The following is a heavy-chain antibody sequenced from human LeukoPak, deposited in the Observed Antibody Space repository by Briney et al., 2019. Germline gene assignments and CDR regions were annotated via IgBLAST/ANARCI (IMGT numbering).Heavy chain of an antibody. D-gene: IGHD2-2*01. J-gene: IGHJ4*02. V-gene: IGHV3-23*01. Sequence: GGSLRLSCAASGFTFSSYAMSWVRQAPGKGLEWVSAISGSGGSTYYADSVKGRFTISRDNSKNTLYLQMNSLRAEDTAVYYCAKGHDIVVVPAAITLDYWGQGTLVTVSS. CDR3: AKGHDIVVVPAAITLDY. CDR1: GFTFSSYA. CDR2: ISGSGGST.